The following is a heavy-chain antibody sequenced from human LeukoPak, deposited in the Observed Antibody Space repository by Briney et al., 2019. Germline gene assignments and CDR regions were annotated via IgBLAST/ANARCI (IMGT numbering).Heavy chain of an antibody. V-gene: IGHV5-51*01. Sequence: GESLKISCKGSGYTFINYWVGGVRQLPGKCLEWMGTIYLNNSDSRYDASFRGQVTISVDRSITTAYLLWKSLNASDPAIYYCALSNEALDRAGYFDYWGQGTMVTVSS. J-gene: IGHJ4*02. CDR1: GYTFINYW. CDR2: IYLNNSDS. CDR3: ALSNEALDRAGYFDY. D-gene: IGHD3-9*01.